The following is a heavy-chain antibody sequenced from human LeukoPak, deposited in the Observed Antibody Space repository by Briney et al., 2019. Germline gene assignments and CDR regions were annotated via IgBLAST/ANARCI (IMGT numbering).Heavy chain of an antibody. D-gene: IGHD2-2*03. CDR1: GFTFSSYW. J-gene: IGHJ4*02. CDR2: INSDGTST. V-gene: IGHV3-74*01. CDR3: ARATLDIVGATRTFDY. Sequence: GESLKISCAASGFTFSSYWMHWVRQAPGEGLVCVSRINSDGTSTTYADSVKGRFTISRDNARNTLYMQMNSLRAEDTAVYYCARATLDIVGATRTFDYWGQGTLVTVSS.